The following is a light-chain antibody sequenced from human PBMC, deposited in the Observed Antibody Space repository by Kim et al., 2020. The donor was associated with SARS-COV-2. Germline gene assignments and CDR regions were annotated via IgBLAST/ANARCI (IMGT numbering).Light chain of an antibody. CDR3: QQSYTDRRT. J-gene: IGKJ1*01. CDR1: QTIGFY. V-gene: IGKV1-39*01. Sequence: DIQITQSPSSLSASVGDRVTITCRASQTIGFYLNWYQQKPGKVPKLLIYAASTLEGGVPSRFSGSRSGKDFTLTISSLQPEDFATYYCQQSYTDRRTFGQGTKVDIK. CDR2: AAS.